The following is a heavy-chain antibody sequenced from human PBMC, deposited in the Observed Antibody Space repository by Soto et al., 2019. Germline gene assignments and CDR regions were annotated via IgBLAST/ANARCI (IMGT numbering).Heavy chain of an antibody. D-gene: IGHD3-16*02. CDR2: INPSGGST. CDR3: AREGSIVPHYGMGV. J-gene: IGHJ6*02. V-gene: IGHV1-46*01. Sequence: GPSVKVSCTASGYTFTSYYMHWVRQAPGQGLEWMGIINPSGGSTSYAQKFQGRVTMTRDTSTSTVYMELSSLRSEDTAVYYCAREGSIVPHYGMGVWGQGTTVTVTS. CDR1: GYTFTSYY.